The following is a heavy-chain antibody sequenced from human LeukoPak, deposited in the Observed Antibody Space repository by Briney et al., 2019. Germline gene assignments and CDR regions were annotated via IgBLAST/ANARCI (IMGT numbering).Heavy chain of an antibody. CDR2: IIPILRST. J-gene: IGHJ4*02. CDR3: ARGYDVGDYVPFNY. Sequence: SAKVSSKASGGTFSSFTDTWVRQTPRQGREWMGHIIPILRSTNFAQKFQGRVTITADELTSSVYMEMSSLTSEDTAVYYCARGYDVGDYVPFNYWGQGTLVTVSS. V-gene: IGHV1-69*08. CDR1: GGTFSSFT. D-gene: IGHD4-17*01.